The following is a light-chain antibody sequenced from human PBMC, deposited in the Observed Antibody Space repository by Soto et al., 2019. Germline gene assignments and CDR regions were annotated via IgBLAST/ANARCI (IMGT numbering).Light chain of an antibody. V-gene: IGKV3-20*01. J-gene: IGKJ2*01. CDR2: GAS. CDR3: QLYGSSPYT. Sequence: TVLTQSPSALSMSPEERATLSCWFSHSVSSSYLAGYQQKPGQAPRLLIYGASSRATGSPDRFSGSGSGTDFTLTISRPESEDFAVYYCQLYGSSPYTLCQGTNVDI. CDR1: HSVSSSY.